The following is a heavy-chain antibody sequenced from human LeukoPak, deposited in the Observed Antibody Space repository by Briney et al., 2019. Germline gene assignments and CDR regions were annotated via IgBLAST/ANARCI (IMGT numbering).Heavy chain of an antibody. Sequence: SVKVSCKASGGTFSSYAISWVRQAPGQGLEWMGGIIPIFGTANYAQKFQGRVTITTDESASTAYMELRSLRSDDTAVYYCARRYSSSWYLGVWGQGTLVTVSS. CDR1: GGTFSSYA. V-gene: IGHV1-69*05. CDR2: IIPIFGTA. D-gene: IGHD6-13*01. CDR3: ARRYSSSWYLGV. J-gene: IGHJ4*02.